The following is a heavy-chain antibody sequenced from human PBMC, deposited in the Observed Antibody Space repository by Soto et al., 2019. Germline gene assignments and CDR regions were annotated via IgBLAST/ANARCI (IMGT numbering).Heavy chain of an antibody. J-gene: IGHJ4*02. V-gene: IGHV4-38-2*01. D-gene: IGHD2-2*01. CDR1: GYSISSGYY. Sequence: SETLSLTCAVSGYSISSGYYWGWIRQPPGKGLGWIGSIYHSGNTYCKPSLKSRVTMSVDTSKNQFSLKLSSVIAADTAVHYCARSGDYCSTTSCYRYFDYWGQGIPVTVSS. CDR2: IYHSGNT. CDR3: ARSGDYCSTTSCYRYFDY.